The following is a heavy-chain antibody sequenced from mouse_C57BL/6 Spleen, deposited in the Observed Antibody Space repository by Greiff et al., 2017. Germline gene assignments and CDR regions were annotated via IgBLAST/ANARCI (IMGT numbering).Heavy chain of an antibody. CDR3: ARWGDYDGAWFAY. Sequence: VQLQQPGAELVMPGASVKLSCKASGYTFTSYWMHWVKQRPGQGLEWIGEIDPSDSYTNYNQKFKGKSTLTVDKSSSTAYMQLSSLTSEDSVVYYGARWGDYDGAWFAYWGQGTLVTVSA. J-gene: IGHJ3*01. CDR2: IDPSDSYT. CDR1: GYTFTSYW. V-gene: IGHV1-69*01. D-gene: IGHD2-4*01.